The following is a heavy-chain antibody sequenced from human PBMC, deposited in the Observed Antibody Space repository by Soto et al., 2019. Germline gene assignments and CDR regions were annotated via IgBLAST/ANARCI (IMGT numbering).Heavy chain of an antibody. CDR1: GGSISSSSYY. CDR2: IYYSGST. Sequence: SETLSLTCTVSGGSISSSSYYWGWIRQPPGKGLEWIGSIYYSGSTYYNPSLKSRVTISVDTSKNQFSLKLSSVAAADAAVYYCASHVLLWVWFDPWGQGTLVTVSS. CDR3: ASHVLLWVWFDP. V-gene: IGHV4-39*01. J-gene: IGHJ5*02. D-gene: IGHD3-10*01.